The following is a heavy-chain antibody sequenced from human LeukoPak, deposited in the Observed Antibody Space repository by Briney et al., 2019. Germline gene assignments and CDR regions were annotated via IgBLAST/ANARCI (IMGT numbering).Heavy chain of an antibody. Sequence: ASVKVSCKASGYTFTTYAIHWVRQAPGQIPEWLGWISAANGYAKSSQEFQGRITITRDTSASTAYMELNSLRSEDMATYYCVIRDGQKDHWGQGTLVTVSS. J-gene: IGHJ4*02. CDR2: ISAANGYA. CDR3: VIRDGQKDH. V-gene: IGHV1-3*03. D-gene: IGHD5-24*01. CDR1: GYTFTTYA.